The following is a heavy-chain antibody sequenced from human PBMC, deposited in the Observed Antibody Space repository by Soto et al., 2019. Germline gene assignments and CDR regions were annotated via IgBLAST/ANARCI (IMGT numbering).Heavy chain of an antibody. J-gene: IGHJ6*02. Sequence: GGSLRLSCAASGFTFDDYGMSWVRQAPGKGLEWVSGINWNGGSTGYADSVKGRFTISRDNAKNSLYLQMNSLRAEDTALYYCARGDFYYDSSHYGMDVWGQGTTVTVSS. V-gene: IGHV3-20*04. CDR2: INWNGGST. D-gene: IGHD3-22*01. CDR3: ARGDFYYDSSHYGMDV. CDR1: GFTFDDYG.